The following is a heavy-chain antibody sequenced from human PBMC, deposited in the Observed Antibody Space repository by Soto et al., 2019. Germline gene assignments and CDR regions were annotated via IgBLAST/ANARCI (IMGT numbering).Heavy chain of an antibody. CDR2: INSDGSST. CDR1: GFAFSSSW. CDR3: ARGPRGWYGFDY. J-gene: IGHJ4*02. V-gene: IGHV3-74*01. D-gene: IGHD6-19*01. Sequence: EVQLVESGGGLVQPGGSLRLSCAGSGFAFSSSWMHWVRQDPGKGLVWVSRINSDGSSTDYADSVKGRFTISRDNANNTLYLEMNSLRAEDTAVYHCARGPRGWYGFDYWGQGTLVTVSS.